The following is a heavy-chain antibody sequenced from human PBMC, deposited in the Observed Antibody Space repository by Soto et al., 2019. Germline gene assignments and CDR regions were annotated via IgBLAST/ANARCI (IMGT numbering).Heavy chain of an antibody. CDR3: ERDRIGYRYGHNNWFDP. CDR1: GGTFSSYA. J-gene: IGHJ5*02. Sequence: QVQPVQSGAEVKKPGSSVKVSCKASGGTFSSYAISWVRQAPGQGLEWMGGIIPIFGTATYAQKFQGRVTITADEPTSTAYRELSSLISEDTAVYYCERDRIGYRYGHNNWFDPWCQGTLVTVSS. CDR2: IIPIFGTA. V-gene: IGHV1-69*12. D-gene: IGHD5-18*01.